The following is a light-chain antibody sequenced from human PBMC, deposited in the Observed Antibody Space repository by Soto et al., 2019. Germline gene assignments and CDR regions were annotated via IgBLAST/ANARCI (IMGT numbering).Light chain of an antibody. CDR3: QHYNSYSEA. J-gene: IGKJ1*01. CDR1: QTISSW. Sequence: DIQVTQSPSTLSGSVVDIVTITCRASQTISSWLAWYQQKPGKAPKLLIYKASTLKSGVPSRFSGSGSGTEFTLTISSLQPDDIATYYCQHYNSYSEAFGQGTTGDIK. CDR2: KAS. V-gene: IGKV1-5*03.